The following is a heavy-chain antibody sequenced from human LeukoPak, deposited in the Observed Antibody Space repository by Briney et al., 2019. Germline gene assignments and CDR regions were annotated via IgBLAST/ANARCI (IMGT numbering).Heavy chain of an antibody. CDR1: GGSISSSNYY. V-gene: IGHV3-11*01. Sequence: LSLTCTVSGGSISSSNYYWGWIRQAPGKGLEWVSYISSSGSTIYYADSVKGRFTISRDNAKNSLYLQMNSLRAEDTAVYYCARVLELGLDYWGQGTLVTVSS. CDR3: ARVLELGLDY. D-gene: IGHD7-27*01. J-gene: IGHJ4*02. CDR2: ISSSGSTI.